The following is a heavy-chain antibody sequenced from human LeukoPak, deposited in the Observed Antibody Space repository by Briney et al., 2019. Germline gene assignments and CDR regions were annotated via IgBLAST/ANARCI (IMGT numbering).Heavy chain of an antibody. V-gene: IGHV1-69*05. CDR2: IIPIFGTA. CDR3: AREGPLDDFWSGYYSDY. D-gene: IGHD3-3*01. CDR1: GGTFSSYA. Sequence: SLKVSCKASGGTFSSYAISWVRQAPGQGREWMGRIIPIFGTASYAQKFQGRVTITTDESTSTAYRELRSLRSQDTAVYYCAREGPLDDFWSGYYSDYWGQGTLVTVSS. J-gene: IGHJ4*02.